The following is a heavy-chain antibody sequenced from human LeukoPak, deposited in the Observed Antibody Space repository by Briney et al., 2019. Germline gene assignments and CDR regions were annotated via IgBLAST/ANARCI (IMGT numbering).Heavy chain of an antibody. CDR2: IIPIFGTA. Sequence: SVKVSCKASGGTFSSYAISWARQAPGQGLEWMGRIIPIFGTANYAQKFQGRVTITTDESTSTAYMELSSLRSEDTAVYYCRIAAAGNRRYYFDYWGQGTLVTVSS. V-gene: IGHV1-69*05. J-gene: IGHJ4*02. CDR3: RIAAAGNRRYYFDY. D-gene: IGHD6-13*01. CDR1: GGTFSSYA.